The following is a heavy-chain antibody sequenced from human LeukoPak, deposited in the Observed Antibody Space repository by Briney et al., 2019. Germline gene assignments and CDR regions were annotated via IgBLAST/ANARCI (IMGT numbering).Heavy chain of an antibody. Sequence: ASVKVSCKASGYIFTNYDINWVRQATGQGLEWMGWMNPNSGNTGFAQKFQGRVTMTRNTSKSTAYMELSSLTSEDWAVYYCARARGYSYGYSDYWGQGTMVTVSS. J-gene: IGHJ4*02. CDR1: GYIFTNYD. CDR3: ARARGYSYGYSDY. V-gene: IGHV1-8*01. CDR2: MNPNSGNT. D-gene: IGHD5-18*01.